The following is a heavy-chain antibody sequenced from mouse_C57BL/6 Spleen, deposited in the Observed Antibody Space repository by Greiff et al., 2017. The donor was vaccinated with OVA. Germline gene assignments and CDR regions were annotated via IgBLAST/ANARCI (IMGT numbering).Heavy chain of an antibody. J-gene: IGHJ2*01. D-gene: IGHD1-1*01. CDR3: ASPTVVATDYFDY. CDR2: IYPGDGDT. Sequence: QVQLQQSGPELVKPGASVKISCKASGYAFSSSWMNWVKQRPGKGLEWIGRIYPGDGDTNYNGKFKGKATLTADKSSSTAYMQLSSLTSEASAVYFCASPTVVATDYFDYWGQGTTLTVSS. CDR1: GYAFSSSW. V-gene: IGHV1-82*01.